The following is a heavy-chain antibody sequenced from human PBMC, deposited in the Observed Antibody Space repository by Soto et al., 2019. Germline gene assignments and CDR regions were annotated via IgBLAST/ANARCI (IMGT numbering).Heavy chain of an antibody. J-gene: IGHJ4*02. Sequence: SETLSLTCTVSGGSISSGDYYWGWIRQPPGKGLEWIGYIYYSGSTYYNPSLKSRVTISVDTSKNQFSLKLSSVTAADTAVYYCARAHLRYFDPYYFDYWGQGTLVTVSS. D-gene: IGHD3-9*01. CDR3: ARAHLRYFDPYYFDY. V-gene: IGHV4-30-4*01. CDR2: IYYSGST. CDR1: GGSISSGDYY.